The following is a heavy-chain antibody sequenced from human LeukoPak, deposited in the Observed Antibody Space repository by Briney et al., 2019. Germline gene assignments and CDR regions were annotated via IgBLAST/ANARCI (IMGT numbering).Heavy chain of an antibody. CDR2: IYYSGST. CDR1: GGSISSSSYY. D-gene: IGHD2-2*01. CDR3: ARRAELGYCGGPSCFPNYSYYGMDV. Sequence: PSETLSLTCTVSGGSISSSSYYWDWIRQPPGRGLEWIGSIYYSGSTYYNPSLTSRVTMSVDTSKNQFSLKLTSMTAADTAMYYCARRAELGYCGGPSCFPNYSYYGMDVWGQGTTVTVSS. J-gene: IGHJ6*02. V-gene: IGHV4-39*07.